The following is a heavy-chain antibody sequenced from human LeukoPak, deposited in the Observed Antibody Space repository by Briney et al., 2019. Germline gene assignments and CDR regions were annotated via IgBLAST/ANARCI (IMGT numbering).Heavy chain of an antibody. J-gene: IGHJ5*02. Sequence: SETLSLTCTVSGGSISSSSYYWGWIRQPPGKGLEWIGSIYYSGSTYYNPSLKSRVTISVDTSKNQFSLKLSSVTAVDTAVYYCARVPPGGFCSGGSCARWFAPGAQETLVTVSS. CDR2: IYYSGST. CDR3: ARVPPGGFCSGGSCARWFAP. CDR1: GGSISSSSYY. D-gene: IGHD2-15*01. V-gene: IGHV4-39*07.